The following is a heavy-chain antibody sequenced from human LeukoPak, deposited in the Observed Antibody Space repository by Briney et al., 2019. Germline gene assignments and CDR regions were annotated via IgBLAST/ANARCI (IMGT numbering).Heavy chain of an antibody. J-gene: IGHJ5*02. CDR1: GVSISSSSYY. CDR3: ARQLGRDLNWFDP. D-gene: IGHD1-26*01. CDR2: IYYSGCT. Sequence: SETLSLTCTVSGVSISSSSYYWGWLRQPPGKGLEWIGGIYYSGCTYYNPSLKSRVTRSVDTSKKQFSLKLSSVTAADTAVYYCARQLGRDLNWFDPWGQGTLVTVSS. V-gene: IGHV4-39*01.